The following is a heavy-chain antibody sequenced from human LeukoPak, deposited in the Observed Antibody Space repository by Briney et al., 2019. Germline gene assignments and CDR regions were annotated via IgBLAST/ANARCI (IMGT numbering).Heavy chain of an antibody. D-gene: IGHD3-3*01. V-gene: IGHV3-7*01. CDR2: VNAEGGDT. J-gene: IGHJ6*03. Sequence: GGSLRLSCAASGFAFRTHWMNWVRQAPGKGLELVANVNAEGGDTNYVDSVKGRFTISRDNARNSLYLQMNSLRAEDTAVYYCARNYDFWSSPRGYMDVWGKGTTVTVSS. CDR3: ARNYDFWSSPRGYMDV. CDR1: GFAFRTHW.